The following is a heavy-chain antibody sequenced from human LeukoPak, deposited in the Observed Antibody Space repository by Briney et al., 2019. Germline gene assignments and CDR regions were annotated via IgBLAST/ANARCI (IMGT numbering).Heavy chain of an antibody. V-gene: IGHV4-31*03. Sequence: PSQTLSLTCTVSGGSISSGGYYWSWIRQHPGKGLEWIVYIYYSGSTYYNPSLKSRVTISVDTSKNQFSLKLSSVTAADTAVYYCASQYDFWSGQTLPSLDSYYYYGMDVWGQGTTVTVSS. J-gene: IGHJ6*02. D-gene: IGHD3-3*01. CDR2: IYYSGST. CDR3: ASQYDFWSGQTLPSLDSYYYYGMDV. CDR1: GGSISSGGYY.